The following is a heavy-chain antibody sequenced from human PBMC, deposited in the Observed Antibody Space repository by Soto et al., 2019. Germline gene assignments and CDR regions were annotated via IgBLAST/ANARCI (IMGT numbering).Heavy chain of an antibody. CDR1: GGSFSGYY. D-gene: IGHD3-10*01. Sequence: SETLSLTCAVYGGSFSGYYWSWIRQPPGKGLEWIGEINHSGSTNYNPSLKSRVTISVDTSKNQFSLKLSSVTAADTAVYYCARIPRPHYYGSGSYPSNYYYGMDVWGQGTTVTVSS. CDR3: ARIPRPHYYGSGSYPSNYYYGMDV. J-gene: IGHJ6*02. CDR2: INHSGST. V-gene: IGHV4-34*01.